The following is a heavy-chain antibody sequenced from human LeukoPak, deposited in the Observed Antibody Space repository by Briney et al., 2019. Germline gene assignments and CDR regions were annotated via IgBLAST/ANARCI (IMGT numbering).Heavy chain of an antibody. CDR3: APATANGYYFDY. V-gene: IGHV4-34*01. CDR2: ISHTGST. J-gene: IGHJ4*02. CDR1: GGSFNPYY. D-gene: IGHD2-2*01. Sequence: PSETLSLTCAVYGGSFNPYYWTWIRQPPGKGLEWIGEISHTGSTNYNPSLESRVTISFDTSKNQFSLKLDSVTAADTAVYYCAPATANGYYFDYWGQGTLVTVSS.